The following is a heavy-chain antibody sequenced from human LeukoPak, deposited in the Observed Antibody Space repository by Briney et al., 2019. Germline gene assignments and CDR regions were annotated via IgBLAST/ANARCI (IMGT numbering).Heavy chain of an antibody. CDR2: INHSGST. J-gene: IGHJ4*02. CDR3: ARRSSGWSTPRRYYFDY. V-gene: IGHV4-34*01. CDR1: GRSFSGYY. D-gene: IGHD6-19*01. Sequence: PSETLSLTCAVYGRSFSGYYRSWIRQPPAKGLEWIGEINHSGSTNYNPSLKSRVTISVDTSKNQFSLKLSSVTAADTAVHYCARRSSGWSTPRRYYFDYWGQGTLVTVSS.